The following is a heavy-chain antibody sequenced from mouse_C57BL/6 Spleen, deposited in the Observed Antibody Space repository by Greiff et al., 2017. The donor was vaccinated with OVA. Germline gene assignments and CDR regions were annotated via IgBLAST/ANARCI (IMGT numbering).Heavy chain of an antibody. V-gene: IGHV1-59*01. J-gene: IGHJ4*01. CDR1: GYTFTSYW. Sequence: QVQLQQPGAELVRPGTSVKLSCKASGYTFTSYWMHWVKQRPGQGLEWIGVIDPSDSYTNYNQKFKGKAALTVDTSSSTAYMQLSSLTSEDSAVYYCARRVWDDYAMDYWGQGTSVTVSS. D-gene: IGHD4-1*01. CDR3: ARRVWDDYAMDY. CDR2: IDPSDSYT.